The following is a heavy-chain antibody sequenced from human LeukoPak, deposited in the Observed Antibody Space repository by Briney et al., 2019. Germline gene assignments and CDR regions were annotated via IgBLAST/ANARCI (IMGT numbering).Heavy chain of an antibody. CDR2: IKQDGSEK. V-gene: IGHV3-7*01. CDR1: GFTFSSYS. J-gene: IGHJ4*02. CDR3: ARDIGRYCTNGVCSGPPFDY. D-gene: IGHD2-8*01. Sequence: GGSLRLSCACTSGFTFSSYSMNWVRQAPGKGLEWVANIKQDGSEKYYVDSVKGRFTISRDNAKNSLYLQMNSLRAEDTAVYYCARDIGRYCTNGVCSGPPFDYWGQGTLVTVSS.